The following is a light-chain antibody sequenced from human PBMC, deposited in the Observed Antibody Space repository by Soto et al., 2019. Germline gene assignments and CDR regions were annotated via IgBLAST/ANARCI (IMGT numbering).Light chain of an antibody. J-gene: IGLJ2*01. Sequence: QSALTQPPSVSGPPGQSVTISCTGTSSDVGSYNRVSWYQQPPGTAPKLMIYEVSNRPSGVPDRFSGSKSGNTASLTISGLQAEDEADYYCSSYTSSSTLVFGGGTQLTVL. CDR1: SSDVGSYNR. CDR3: SSYTSSSTLV. CDR2: EVS. V-gene: IGLV2-18*02.